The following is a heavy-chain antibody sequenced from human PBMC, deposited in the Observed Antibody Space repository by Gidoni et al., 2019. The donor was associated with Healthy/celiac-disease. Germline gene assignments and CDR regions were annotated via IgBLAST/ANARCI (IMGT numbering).Heavy chain of an antibody. J-gene: IGHJ4*02. CDR1: GGTFSSYS. CDR3: ERGPGANDFWSGYAAGYYFDY. V-gene: IGHV1-69*01. D-gene: IGHD3-3*01. Sequence: QVQLVQSGAEVKKPGCSVKVSSTASGGTFSSYSIRWVRQAPGQGLDWMGGFIPIIGTASYAQKFQGRVTITADESTSTAYMGLSSLSSEDAAVYYCERGPGANDFWSGYAAGYYFDYWGQGTLVTVSS. CDR2: FIPIIGTA.